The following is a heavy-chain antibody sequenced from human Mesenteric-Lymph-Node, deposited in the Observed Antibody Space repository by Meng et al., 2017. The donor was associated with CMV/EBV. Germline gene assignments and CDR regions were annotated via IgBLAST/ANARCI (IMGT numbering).Heavy chain of an antibody. Sequence: GESLKISCAVSGFTIRQNHMDWVRQAPGKGLEWVSVTYGSGNTAYADSVKGRFIISRDNSENMVYLQMNSLRAEDTAVYYCARDLGVLAFDIWGQGTMVTVSS. V-gene: IGHV3-53*01. CDR1: GFTIRQNH. J-gene: IGHJ3*02. CDR3: ARDLGVLAFDI. D-gene: IGHD3-16*01. CDR2: TYGSGNT.